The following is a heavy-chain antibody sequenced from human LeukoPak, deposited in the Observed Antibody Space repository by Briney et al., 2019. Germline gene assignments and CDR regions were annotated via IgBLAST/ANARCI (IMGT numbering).Heavy chain of an antibody. D-gene: IGHD3-10*01. Sequence: TGGSLRLSCAASGFTFSSYGMSWVRQAPGKGLEWVSAISGSGGSTYYADSVKGRFTISRDNSKNTLYLQMNSLRAEDTAVYYCAKKPNYYGSGSYFDYWGQGTLVTVSS. CDR1: GFTFSSYG. J-gene: IGHJ4*02. CDR2: ISGSGGST. CDR3: AKKPNYYGSGSYFDY. V-gene: IGHV3-23*01.